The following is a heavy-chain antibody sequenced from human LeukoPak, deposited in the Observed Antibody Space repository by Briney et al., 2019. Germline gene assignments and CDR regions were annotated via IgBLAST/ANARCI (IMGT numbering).Heavy chain of an antibody. CDR1: GFTVSSNY. CDR3: AREGAEEYFDY. Sequence: SGGSLRLSCAASGFTVSSNYMSWVRQAPGKGLEWVSVIYSGGSTYYADSVEGRFTISRDNSKNTLYLQMNSLRAEDTAVYYCAREGAEEYFDYWGQGTLVTVSS. CDR2: IYSGGST. V-gene: IGHV3-53*01. J-gene: IGHJ4*02.